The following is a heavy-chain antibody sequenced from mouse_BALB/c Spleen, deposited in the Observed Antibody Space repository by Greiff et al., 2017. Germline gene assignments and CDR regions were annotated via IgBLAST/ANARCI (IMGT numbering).Heavy chain of an antibody. Sequence: QVQLKESGPGLVAPSQSLSITCTVSGFSLTSYGVHWVRQPPGKGLEWLGVIWAGGSTNYNSALMSRLSISKDNSKSQVFLKMNSLQTDDTAMYYCARRGIYGNYDYWYFDVWGAGTTVTVSS. V-gene: IGHV2-9*02. CDR3: ARRGIYGNYDYWYFDV. J-gene: IGHJ1*01. CDR1: GFSLTSYG. CDR2: IWAGGST. D-gene: IGHD2-1*01.